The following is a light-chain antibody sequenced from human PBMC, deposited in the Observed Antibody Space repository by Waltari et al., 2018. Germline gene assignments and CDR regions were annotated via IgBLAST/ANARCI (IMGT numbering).Light chain of an antibody. Sequence: EIGLTQSSGTLSLSPGGRATLSCRASQSVGRYLAWYQQKPGQAPRLLIYDASTRATGIPDRFSGSGSGTDFSLTISRLEPEDFAVYYCQKYVNLPATFGQGTKVEIK. CDR2: DAS. J-gene: IGKJ1*01. CDR1: QSVGRY. V-gene: IGKV3-20*01. CDR3: QKYVNLPAT.